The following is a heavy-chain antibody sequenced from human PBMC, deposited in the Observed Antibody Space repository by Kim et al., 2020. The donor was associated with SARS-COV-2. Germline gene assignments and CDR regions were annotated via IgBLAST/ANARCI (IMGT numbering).Heavy chain of an antibody. J-gene: IGHJ4*02. D-gene: IGHD5-12*01. V-gene: IGHV4-34*01. CDR1: GGSFSGYY. CDR3: ASGRRDGYRPAARNPNRCFDY. Sequence: SETLSLTCAVYGGSFSGYYWSWIRQPPGKGLEWIGEINHSGSTNYNPSLKSRVTISVDTSKNQFSLKLSSVTAADTAVYYCASGRRDGYRPAARNPNRCFDYWGQGTLVTVSS. CDR2: INHSGST.